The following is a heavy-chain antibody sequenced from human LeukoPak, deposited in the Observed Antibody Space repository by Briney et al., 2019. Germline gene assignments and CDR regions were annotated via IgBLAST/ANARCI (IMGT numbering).Heavy chain of an antibody. CDR1: GFTFSTYH. V-gene: IGHV3-53*01. CDR3: ARDGQDYYYYMDV. J-gene: IGHJ6*03. Sequence: PGGSLRLSCAASGFTFSTYHMDWVRQAPGKGLEWVSVIYSGGSTYYADSVKGRFTISRDNSKNTLYLQMNSLRAEDTAVYYCARDGQDYYYYMDVWGKGTTVTVSS. CDR2: IYSGGST.